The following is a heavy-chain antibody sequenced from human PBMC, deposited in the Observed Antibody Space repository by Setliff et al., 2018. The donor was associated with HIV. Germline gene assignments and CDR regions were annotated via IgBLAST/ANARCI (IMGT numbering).Heavy chain of an antibody. V-gene: IGHV4-39*01. CDR3: ARQRERYNRNHGGWLDP. J-gene: IGHJ5*02. Sequence: PSETLSLTCTVSGGSISSGSYYWSWIRQPPGKGLEWIGNTYYSGSTYYNPSLKSRVTISIDTSKNQFSLKLSSVTAAETAVYYCARQRERYNRNHGGWLDPWGQGTLVTVSS. CDR1: GGSISSGSYY. D-gene: IGHD1-20*01. CDR2: TYYSGST.